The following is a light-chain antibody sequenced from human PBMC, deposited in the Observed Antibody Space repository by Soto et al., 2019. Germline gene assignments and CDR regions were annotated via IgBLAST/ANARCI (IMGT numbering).Light chain of an antibody. Sequence: QSALTQPASVSGSPGQSITISCTGTSSDVGSYNLVSWYQQHPGKAPKLMIYEGSKRPSGVSNRFSGSKSGNTASLTISGLQAEDEADYYCCSYAGSSTYVFGAGNKVNVL. CDR2: EGS. CDR1: SSDVGSYNL. V-gene: IGLV2-23*01. CDR3: CSYAGSSTYV. J-gene: IGLJ1*01.